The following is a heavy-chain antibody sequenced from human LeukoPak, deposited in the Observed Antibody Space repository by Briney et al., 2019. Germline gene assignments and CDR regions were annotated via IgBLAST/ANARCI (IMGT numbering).Heavy chain of an antibody. J-gene: IGHJ4*02. Sequence: GGSLRLSCAASGFTFSGFAMSWVRQAPGKGLEWLSTISSAGGSTYYADSVKGRFTISRDNSKNTLYLQMNSLRAEDTAVYFCAKTMGAIDHDYWGQGTLVAVSS. CDR3: AKTMGAIDHDY. CDR1: GFTFSGFA. CDR2: ISSAGGST. V-gene: IGHV3-23*01. D-gene: IGHD1-26*01.